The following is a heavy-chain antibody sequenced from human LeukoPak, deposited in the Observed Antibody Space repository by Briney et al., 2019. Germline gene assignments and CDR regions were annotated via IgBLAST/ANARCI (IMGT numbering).Heavy chain of an antibody. D-gene: IGHD7-27*01. CDR2: IIPIFGTA. J-gene: IGHJ4*02. CDR3: ARDRAGDRGGFDY. CDR1: GGTFSSYA. V-gene: IGHV1-69*05. Sequence: SVKVSCKASGGTFSSYAISWVRQAPGQGLEWMGGIIPIFGTANYAQKFQGRVTITTDESTSTAYMELSSLRSEDTAVYCCARDRAGDRGGFDYWGQGTLVTVSS.